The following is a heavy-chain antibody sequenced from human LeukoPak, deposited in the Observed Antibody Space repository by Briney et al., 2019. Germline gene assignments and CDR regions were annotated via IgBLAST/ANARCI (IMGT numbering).Heavy chain of an antibody. V-gene: IGHV5-10-1*01. Sequence: GESLKISCKGSGYSFTSYWISWVRQMPGKGLEWMGRIDPSDSYTNYSPSLQGHVTISADKSISAAYLQWSSLKASDTAMYYCARHELWFGELRGDDAFDIWGQGTMVTVSS. CDR3: ARHELWFGELRGDDAFDI. D-gene: IGHD3-10*01. J-gene: IGHJ3*02. CDR2: IDPSDSYT. CDR1: GYSFTSYW.